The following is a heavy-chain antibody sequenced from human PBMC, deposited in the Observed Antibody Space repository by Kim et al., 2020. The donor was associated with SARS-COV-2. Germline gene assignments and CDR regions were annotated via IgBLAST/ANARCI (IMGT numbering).Heavy chain of an antibody. CDR3: ARDLGYFRLDP. J-gene: IGHJ5*02. CDR1: GFTFSGYW. V-gene: IGHV3-7*01. Sequence: GGSLRLSCAVSGFTFSGYWMSWVRQAPGKGLQWVASIKTDGSETFHVDSVKGRFTVSRDNAKNSLYLQMNSLRDEDTAVYYCARDLGYFRLDPLGQGTLV. D-gene: IGHD5-12*01. CDR2: IKTDGSET.